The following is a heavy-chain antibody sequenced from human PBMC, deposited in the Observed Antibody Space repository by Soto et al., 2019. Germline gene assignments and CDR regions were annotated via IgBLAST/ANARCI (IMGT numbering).Heavy chain of an antibody. CDR2: INPNSGGT. CDR1: GYTFTGYY. D-gene: IGHD4-4*01. V-gene: IGHV1-2*02. J-gene: IGHJ4*02. Sequence: ASVKVSCKTSGYTFTGYYMHWVRQAPGQGLEWMGWINPNSGGTNYAQKFQGRVTMTRDTSISTAYMELSRLRSDDTAAYYCARQAYSNYIPYDYWGQGTLVTVSS. CDR3: ARQAYSNYIPYDY.